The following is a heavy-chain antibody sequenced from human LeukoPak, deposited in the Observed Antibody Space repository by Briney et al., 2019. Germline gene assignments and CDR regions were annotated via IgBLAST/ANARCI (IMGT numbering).Heavy chain of an antibody. Sequence: GGSLRLSCAASRFTFSSYGMHWVRQAPGRGLEWVAVIWYDGSNKYYADSVKGRFTISRDNSKNTLYLQMNSLRAEDTAVYYCARGRLGIAAAGTATPTYYFDYWGQGTLVTVSS. CDR3: ARGRLGIAAAGTATPTYYFDY. CDR1: RFTFSSYG. J-gene: IGHJ4*02. CDR2: IWYDGSNK. V-gene: IGHV3-33*01. D-gene: IGHD6-13*01.